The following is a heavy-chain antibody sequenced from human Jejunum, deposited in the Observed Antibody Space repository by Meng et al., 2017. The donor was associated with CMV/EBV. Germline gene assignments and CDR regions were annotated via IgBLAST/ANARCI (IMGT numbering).Heavy chain of an antibody. CDR2: IYSGGGDR. D-gene: IGHD3-16*01. J-gene: IGHJ3*02. V-gene: IGHV3-23*03. CDR1: GFAFGSYA. Sequence: EASGFAFGSYAMSWVRQTPGRGLEWVSLIYSGGGDRYYSDSVKGRFTISREHAKNSLYLQMNSLRAGDTAVYYCARDGGLGAFDIWGQGTMVTVSS. CDR3: ARDGGLGAFDI.